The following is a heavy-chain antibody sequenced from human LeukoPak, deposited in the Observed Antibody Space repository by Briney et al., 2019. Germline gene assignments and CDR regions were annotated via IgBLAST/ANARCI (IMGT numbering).Heavy chain of an antibody. D-gene: IGHD3-22*01. CDR1: GGSTSSSSYY. Sequence: PSETLSLTCTVSGGSTSSSSYYWGWIRQPPGKGLEWIGSIYYSGSTYYNPSLKSRVTISVDTSTNQFSLKLSSVTAADTAVYYCARYDSSGFYFGKVDYWGQGTLVTVSS. J-gene: IGHJ4*02. CDR3: ARYDSSGFYFGKVDY. CDR2: IYYSGST. V-gene: IGHV4-39*01.